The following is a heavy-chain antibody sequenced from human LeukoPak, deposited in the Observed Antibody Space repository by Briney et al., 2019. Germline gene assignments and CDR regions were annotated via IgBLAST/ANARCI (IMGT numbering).Heavy chain of an antibody. CDR2: IYYSGST. D-gene: IGHD2-15*01. CDR1: GGSISRSNYY. V-gene: IGHV4-39*07. CDR3: ARAGYCSGGSCYGDYYYYYMDV. J-gene: IGHJ6*03. Sequence: SETLSLTCTVSGGSISRSNYYWGWIRQPPGKGLEWIGSIYYSGSTYYNPPLKSRVTISVDTSKNQFSLKLRSVTAADTAVYYCARAGYCSGGSCYGDYYYYYMDVWGKGTTVTVSS.